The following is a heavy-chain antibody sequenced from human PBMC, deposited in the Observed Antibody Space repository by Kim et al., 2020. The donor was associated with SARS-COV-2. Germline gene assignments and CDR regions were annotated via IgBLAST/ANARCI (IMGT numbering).Heavy chain of an antibody. J-gene: IGHJ2*01. CDR2: IYSGGST. CDR3: ARDAVTTIWYFDL. Sequence: GGSLRLSCAASGFTVSSNYMSWVRQAPGKGLEWVSVIYSGGSTYYADSVKGRFTISRHNSKNTLYLQMNSLRAEDTAVYYCARDAVTTIWYFDLWGRGTLVTVSS. V-gene: IGHV3-53*04. CDR1: GFTVSSNY. D-gene: IGHD4-17*01.